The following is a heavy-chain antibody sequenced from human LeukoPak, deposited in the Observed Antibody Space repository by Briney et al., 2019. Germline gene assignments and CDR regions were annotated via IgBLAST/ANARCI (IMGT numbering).Heavy chain of an antibody. CDR1: GGTFSSYA. D-gene: IGHD5-24*01. Sequence: EASVKVSCKASGGTFSSYAISWVRQAPGQGLEWMGGIIPIFGTANYAQKFQGTVTITTDESTSTAYMELSSLRSEDTAVYYCARDRDGYNYFFDYWGQGTLVTVSS. J-gene: IGHJ4*02. CDR2: IIPIFGTA. CDR3: ARDRDGYNYFFDY. V-gene: IGHV1-69*05.